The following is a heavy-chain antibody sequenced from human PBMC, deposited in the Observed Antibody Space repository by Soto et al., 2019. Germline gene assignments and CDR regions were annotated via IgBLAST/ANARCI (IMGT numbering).Heavy chain of an antibody. Sequence: GGSLRLSCAASGFTFDDYAMHWVRQAPGKGLEWVSGISGSGGSTYYADSVKGRFTISRDNSKNTLYLQMNSLRAEDTAVYYCAKVRGWYYFDYWGQGTLVTVSS. CDR2: ISGSGGST. V-gene: IGHV3-23*01. CDR3: AKVRGWYYFDY. D-gene: IGHD6-19*01. J-gene: IGHJ4*02. CDR1: GFTFDDYA.